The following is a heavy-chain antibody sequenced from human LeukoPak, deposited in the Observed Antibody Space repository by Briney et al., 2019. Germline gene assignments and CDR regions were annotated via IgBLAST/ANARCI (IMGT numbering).Heavy chain of an antibody. CDR1: GFTVSSNY. D-gene: IGHD4-11*01. J-gene: IGHJ4*02. CDR3: ARGKGEYSNYEVY. CDR2: IYSGGST. V-gene: IGHV3-66*02. Sequence: GGSLRLSCAASGFTVSSNYMSWLRQAPGKGLEWVSVIYSGGSTYYADSVKGRFTISRDNSKNTLYLQMNSLRAEDTAVYYCARGKGEYSNYEVYWGQGTLVTVSS.